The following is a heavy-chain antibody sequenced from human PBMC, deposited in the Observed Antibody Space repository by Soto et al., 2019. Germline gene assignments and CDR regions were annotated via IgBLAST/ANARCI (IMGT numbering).Heavy chain of an antibody. CDR2: IYYSWST. D-gene: IGHD7-27*01. CDR3: ARKVASDNEGLLLGNWFDP. Sequence: PSETLSLTCTVSVGSISSSSYYLGWIRQPPGKGLEWIGSIYYSWSTYYNPSLKSRVTISVDTSKNQFSLKLSSVTAADTAVYYCARKVASDNEGLLLGNWFDPWGPGTLVTVSS. CDR1: VGSISSSSYY. J-gene: IGHJ5*02. V-gene: IGHV4-39*01.